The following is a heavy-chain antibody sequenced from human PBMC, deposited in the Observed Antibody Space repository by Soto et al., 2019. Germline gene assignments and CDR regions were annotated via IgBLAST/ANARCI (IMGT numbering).Heavy chain of an antibody. D-gene: IGHD4-17*01. V-gene: IGHV4-34*01. CDR2: INHSGST. J-gene: IGHJ4*02. Sequence: SETLSLTCAVYGGSFSGYYWSWIRQPPGKGLEWIGEINHSGSTNYNPSLKSRVTISVDTSKNQFSLKLSSVTAADTAVYYCARGDSPNYGDYGWNFDYWGQGTLVTGLL. CDR3: ARGDSPNYGDYGWNFDY. CDR1: GGSFSGYY.